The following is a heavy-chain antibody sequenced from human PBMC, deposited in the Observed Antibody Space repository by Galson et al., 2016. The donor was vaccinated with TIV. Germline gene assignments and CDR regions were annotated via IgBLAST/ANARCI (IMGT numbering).Heavy chain of an antibody. D-gene: IGHD4-17*01. J-gene: IGHJ4*02. CDR1: GYSFATYW. Sequence: QSGAEVKKPGESLKISCEASGYSFATYWIAWVRQKPGKGLEWMGIVYPDDSDTTYNPSFQGQVTFSADKSINTAFLQWSSLEASDTAMYYCARRGPRYGKFDYWGQGTPVTV. CDR2: VYPDDSDT. CDR3: ARRGPRYGKFDY. V-gene: IGHV5-51*01.